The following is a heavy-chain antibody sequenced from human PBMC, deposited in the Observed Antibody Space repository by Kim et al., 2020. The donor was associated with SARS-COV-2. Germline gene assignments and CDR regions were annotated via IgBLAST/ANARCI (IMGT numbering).Heavy chain of an antibody. J-gene: IGHJ3*02. V-gene: IGHV5-51*07. CDR3: ARQRKDYYDSSGYYLGANDAFDI. CDR1: GYSFTSYW. Sequence: GESLKISCKGSGYSFTSYWIGWVHQMPGKGLEWMGIIYPGDSDTRYSPSFQGQVTISADKSISTAYLQWSSLKASDTAMYYCARQRKDYYDSSGYYLGANDAFDIWGQGTMVTVSS. D-gene: IGHD3-22*01. CDR2: IYPGDSDT.